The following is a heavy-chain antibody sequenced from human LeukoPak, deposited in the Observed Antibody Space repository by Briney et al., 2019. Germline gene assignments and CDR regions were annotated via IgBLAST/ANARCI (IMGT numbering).Heavy chain of an antibody. J-gene: IGHJ5*02. CDR3: ARDWYSYGPTGFDP. V-gene: IGHV1-18*01. Sequence: ASVKVSCKASGYTFTSYGISWVRQAPGQGLEWMGWISAYNGNTNYAQKLQGRVTITTDTSTSTAYMELRSLRSDDTAVYYCARDWYSYGPTGFDPWGQGTLVTVSS. CDR1: GYTFTSYG. CDR2: ISAYNGNT. D-gene: IGHD5-18*01.